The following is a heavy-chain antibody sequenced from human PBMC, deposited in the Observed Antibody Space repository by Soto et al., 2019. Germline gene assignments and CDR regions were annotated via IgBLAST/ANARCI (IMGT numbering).Heavy chain of an antibody. D-gene: IGHD1-26*01. V-gene: IGHV4-59*01. J-gene: IGHJ4*02. Sequence: SETLSLTCTISGGSSSVYYWSWIRQSPGQGLEWIGYIYDSGSPYYNPSLKTRVTISADTSKNQFSLKLTSATAADTAVYFCARRVGSSPPRHWGRGTRVNVSS. CDR2: IYDSGSP. CDR3: ARRVGSSPPRH. CDR1: GGSSSVYY.